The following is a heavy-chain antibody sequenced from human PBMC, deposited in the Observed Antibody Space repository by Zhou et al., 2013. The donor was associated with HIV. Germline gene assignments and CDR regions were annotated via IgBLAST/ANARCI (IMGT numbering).Heavy chain of an antibody. CDR2: IIPLSGIR. V-gene: IGHV1-69*05. CDR3: AREQRSDFYDGSGPRVFFAFDI. D-gene: IGHD3-22*01. CDR1: GGTISSFS. Sequence: QLLLVQSAAEVTKPGSSVKVSCKASGGTISSFSIHWLRQAPGQGLEWMGGIIPLSGIRSYAQKFQDRVTISTDDSAMTAYLELNSPRSDDTALYFCAREQRSDFYDGSGPRVFFAFDIWGQGTMVTVSS. J-gene: IGHJ3*02.